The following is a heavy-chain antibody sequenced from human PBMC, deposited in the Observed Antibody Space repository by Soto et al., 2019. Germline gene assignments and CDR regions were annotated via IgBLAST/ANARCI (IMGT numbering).Heavy chain of an antibody. D-gene: IGHD1-26*01. CDR2: ISGSGTST. J-gene: IGHJ4*02. V-gene: IGHV3-23*01. Sequence: GGSLRLSCAASGFTFNKHALAWVRQAPGKGLEWVSAISGSGTSTYDSDSVKGRFTISSDNSNNTLYLQMNSLRAEDTAIYYCARTPGLINGIGAFDHRGQGTLVTVSS. CDR3: ARTPGLINGIGAFDH. CDR1: GFTFNKHA.